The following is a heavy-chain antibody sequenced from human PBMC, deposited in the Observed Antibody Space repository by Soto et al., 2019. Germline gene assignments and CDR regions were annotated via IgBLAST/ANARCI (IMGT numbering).Heavy chain of an antibody. CDR1: GFTFSSYA. D-gene: IGHD4-4*01. CDR3: ARALTVNWFAP. V-gene: IGHV3-30-3*01. Sequence: GGSLRLSCAASGFTFSSYAMHWVRQAPGKGLEWASVISYDGSNKYYADSVKGRFTISRDNSKNTLYLQMNSLRAEDTAVYYCARALTVNWFAPGGQGTLVTVSS. CDR2: ISYDGSNK. J-gene: IGHJ5*02.